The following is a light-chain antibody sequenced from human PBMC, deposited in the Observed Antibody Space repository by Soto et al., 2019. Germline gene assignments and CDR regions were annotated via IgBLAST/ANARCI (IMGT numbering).Light chain of an antibody. J-gene: IGLJ1*01. CDR3: SSFASGSTLYV. CDR1: SSDVGGYKY. Sequence: QSVLTQPASVSGSPGQSITISCTGTSSDVGGYKYVSWYQQHPGKAPKLMIYEVSNRPSGVSNRFSGSKSGNTASLTVSGLQAEDEADYYCSSFASGSTLYVFGTGTKLTVL. CDR2: EVS. V-gene: IGLV2-14*01.